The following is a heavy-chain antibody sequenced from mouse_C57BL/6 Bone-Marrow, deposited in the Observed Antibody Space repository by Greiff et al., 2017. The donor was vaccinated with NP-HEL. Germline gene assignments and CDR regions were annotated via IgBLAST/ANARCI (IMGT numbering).Heavy chain of an antibody. CDR1: GYTFTNYW. V-gene: IGHV1-63*01. CDR3: ARVYCYAMDY. Sequence: QVQLQQSGAELVRPGTSLKMSCKASGYTFTNYWIGWAKQRPGHGLEWIGDIYPGGGYTNYNEKFKGKATLTADKSSSTAYMQFSSLTSEDSAIYYCARVYCYAMDYWGQGTSVTVSS. CDR2: IYPGGGYT. J-gene: IGHJ4*01.